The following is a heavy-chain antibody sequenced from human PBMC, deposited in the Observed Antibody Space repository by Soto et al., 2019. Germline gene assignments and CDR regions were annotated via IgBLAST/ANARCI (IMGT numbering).Heavy chain of an antibody. Sequence: VASVKVSCKASGYTFTTYAMHWVRQAPGQGLEWMAWINAGNGNTRYSPKFQGRVTISRDTSASTAYMELRSLRSEDTAVYYCARGKGMEQNYYYQGMDVWGRGTTVTVSS. J-gene: IGHJ6*02. D-gene: IGHD1-1*01. CDR1: GYTFTTYA. CDR3: ARGKGMEQNYYYQGMDV. V-gene: IGHV1-3*01. CDR2: INAGNGNT.